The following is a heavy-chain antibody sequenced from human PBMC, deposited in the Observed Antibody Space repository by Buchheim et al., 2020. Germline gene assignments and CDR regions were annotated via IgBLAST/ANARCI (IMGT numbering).Heavy chain of an antibody. CDR1: GFTFNNYA. CDR3: AKRALSSSATFYCMDA. D-gene: IGHD6-6*01. Sequence: EVKLLESGGGLVQPGGSLRLSCAVSGFTFNNYAMNWVRQAPGKGLEWVSGISYTGASTFYADSVKGRFTISRDIPNNLLFLEMNNLKVEDSAIYYCAKRALSSSATFYCMDAWGKGTT. CDR2: ISYTGAST. V-gene: IGHV3-23*01. J-gene: IGHJ6*04.